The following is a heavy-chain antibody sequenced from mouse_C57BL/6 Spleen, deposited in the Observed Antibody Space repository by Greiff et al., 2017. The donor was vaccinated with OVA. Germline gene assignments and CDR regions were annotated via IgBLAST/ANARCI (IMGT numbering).Heavy chain of an antibody. Sequence: QVQLQQSGAELAKPGASVKLSCKASGYTFTSYWMHWVKQRPGQGLEWIGYINPSSGYTKYNQKFKDKATLTADKSSSTAYMQLSSLTYEDSAVYYCASYAGLANWDPYYAMDYWGQGTSVTVSS. CDR1: GYTFTSYW. CDR3: ASYAGLANWDPYYAMDY. J-gene: IGHJ4*01. D-gene: IGHD4-1*01. V-gene: IGHV1-7*01. CDR2: INPSSGYT.